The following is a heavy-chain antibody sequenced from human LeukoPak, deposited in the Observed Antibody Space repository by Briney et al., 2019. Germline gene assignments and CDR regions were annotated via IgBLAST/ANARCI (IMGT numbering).Heavy chain of an antibody. CDR3: ARDYPEPLGIAVAGRMGY. J-gene: IGHJ4*02. V-gene: IGHV1-46*01. Sequence: ASVKVSCKASGYTFTSYYMHWVRQAPGQGLEWMGIINPSGGSTSYAQKFQGRVTMTRDTSTSTVYMELSSLRSDDTAVYYCARDYPEPLGIAVAGRMGYWGQGTLVTVSS. CDR2: INPSGGST. CDR1: GYTFTSYY. D-gene: IGHD6-19*01.